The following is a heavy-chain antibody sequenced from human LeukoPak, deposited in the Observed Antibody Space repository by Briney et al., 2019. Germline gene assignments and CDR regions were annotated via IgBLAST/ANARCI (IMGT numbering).Heavy chain of an antibody. CDR1: GFTFSSYS. CDR3: AREVNSGYDSRAFDY. V-gene: IGHV3-48*04. Sequence: PGGSLRLSCAASGFTFSSYSMNWIRQAPGKGLEWVSYISSSGSTIYYADSVKGRFTISRDDAKNSLYLQMNSLRAEDTAVYYCAREVNSGYDSRAFDYWGQGTLVTVSS. CDR2: ISSSGSTI. J-gene: IGHJ4*02. D-gene: IGHD5-12*01.